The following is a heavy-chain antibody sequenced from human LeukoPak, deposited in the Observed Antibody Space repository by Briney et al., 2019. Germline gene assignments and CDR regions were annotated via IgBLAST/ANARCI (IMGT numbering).Heavy chain of an antibody. CDR3: ARGLHPYSHESSGQNQ. CDR2: IYYRVSA. CDR1: GDSISSSSSY. J-gene: IGHJ4*02. Sequence: SETLSLTCTVSGDSISSSSSYWSWIRQPPGKGLEWIGSIYYRVSAYYNPSLKSRVTISVDTSKNQFSLKLSSVTAADTAVYYCARGLHPYSHESSGQNQWGQGTLVIVSS. D-gene: IGHD3-22*01. V-gene: IGHV4-39*07.